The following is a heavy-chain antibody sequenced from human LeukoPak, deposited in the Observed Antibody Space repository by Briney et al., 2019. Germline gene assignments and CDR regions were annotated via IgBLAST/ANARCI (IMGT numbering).Heavy chain of an antibody. CDR2: IVVGSGNT. CDR3: ARVQLVFSFDY. J-gene: IGHJ4*02. Sequence: GASVKVSCKASGFTFTSSAMQWVRQARGQRLEWIGWIVVGSGNTNYAQKLQGRVTMTTDTSTSTAYMELRSLRSDDTAVYYCARVQLVFSFDYWGQGTLVTVSS. CDR1: GFTFTSSA. V-gene: IGHV1-58*02. D-gene: IGHD6-13*01.